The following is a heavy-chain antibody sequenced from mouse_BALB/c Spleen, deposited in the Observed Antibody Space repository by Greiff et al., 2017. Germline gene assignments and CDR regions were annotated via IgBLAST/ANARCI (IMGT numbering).Heavy chain of an antibody. CDR1: GFSLTGYG. Sequence: VQLQESGPGLVAPSQSLSITCTVSGFSLTGYGVNWVRQPPGKGLEWLGMIWGDGSTDYNSALKSRLSISKDNSKSQVFLKMNSLQTDDTARYYCAREGAPYAMDYWGQGTSVTVSS. J-gene: IGHJ4*01. CDR2: IWGDGST. V-gene: IGHV2-6-7*01. CDR3: AREGAPYAMDY.